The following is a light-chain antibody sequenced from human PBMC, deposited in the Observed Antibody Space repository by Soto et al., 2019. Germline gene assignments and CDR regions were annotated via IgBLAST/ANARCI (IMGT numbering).Light chain of an antibody. CDR2: GAS. J-gene: IGKJ2*01. V-gene: IGKV3-15*01. Sequence: EIVMTQSPSTLSVSPVERSTLSCSASQSVSSKLAWYQQKPGQAPRLLIYGASTRATGIPARFSGSGSRTEFTLTINSLQSEDFAVYYCQQYNNWPPYTFGQGTKVDIK. CDR1: QSVSSK. CDR3: QQYNNWPPYT.